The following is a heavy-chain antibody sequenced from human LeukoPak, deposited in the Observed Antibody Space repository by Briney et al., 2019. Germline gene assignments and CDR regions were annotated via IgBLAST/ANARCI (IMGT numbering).Heavy chain of an antibody. CDR2: INHSGST. D-gene: IGHD2-21*02. Sequence: SETLSLTCAVYGGSFSGYYWSWIRQPPGKGLEWIGEINHSGSTNYNPSLKSRVTISVDTSKNQFSLKLSSVTAADTAVYYCASEYCGGDCSLGYWGQGTLVTVSS. CDR3: ASEYCGGDCSLGY. CDR1: GGSFSGYY. V-gene: IGHV4-34*01. J-gene: IGHJ4*02.